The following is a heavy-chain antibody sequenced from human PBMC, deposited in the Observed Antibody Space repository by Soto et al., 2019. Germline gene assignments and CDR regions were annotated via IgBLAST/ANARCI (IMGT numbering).Heavy chain of an antibody. D-gene: IGHD6-19*01. CDR3: ARFQAVAGLGYYFDY. CDR2: IYYSGST. Sequence: LSLTCTVSGGSISSYYWSWIRQPPGKGLEWIGYIYYSGSTNYNPSLKSRVTISVDTSKNQFSLKLSSVTAADTAVYYCARFQAVAGLGYYFDYWGQGTLVTVSS. V-gene: IGHV4-59*01. CDR1: GGSISSYY. J-gene: IGHJ4*02.